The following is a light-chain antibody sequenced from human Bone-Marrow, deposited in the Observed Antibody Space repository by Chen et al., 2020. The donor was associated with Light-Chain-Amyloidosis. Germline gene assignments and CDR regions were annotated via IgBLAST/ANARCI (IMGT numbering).Light chain of an antibody. J-gene: IGKJ4*01. CDR1: QSVXXASXXRDY. CDR3: QQXXXPPFT. Sequence: DIVMTQXPDSLALSXGERAXXNCKXXQSVXXASXXRDYXXWYXXXPGXXPKLXXYWASTREXGVPXRFXXXGSXXXFTXXISXXXAEDXXIXXXQQXXXPPFTFGXGTKLVVK. V-gene: IGKV4-1*01. CDR2: WAS.